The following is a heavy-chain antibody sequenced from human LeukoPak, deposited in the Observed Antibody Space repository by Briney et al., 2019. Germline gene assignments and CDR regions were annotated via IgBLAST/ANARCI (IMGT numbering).Heavy chain of an antibody. CDR2: ISCSGHSP. V-gene: IGHV3-23*01. CDR1: GFTFSTYA. D-gene: IGHD2-2*01. CDR3: AKGGAGYCSSTSCLYYFDY. J-gene: IGHJ4*02. Sequence: PGGSLRLSCAASGFTFSTYAMSWVRQAPGKGLEWVSSISCSGHSPYYARSVKGRFTISRDNLKNTPLLQMNSLRAEDTAVYYCAKGGAGYCSSTSCLYYFDYWGQGTLVTVST.